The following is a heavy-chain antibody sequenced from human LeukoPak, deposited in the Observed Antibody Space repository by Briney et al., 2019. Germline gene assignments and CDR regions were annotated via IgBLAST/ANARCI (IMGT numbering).Heavy chain of an antibody. V-gene: IGHV4-59*01. CDR2: IYYSGST. CDR1: GGSISSYY. CDR3: ARDDGDYFDY. D-gene: IGHD4-17*01. J-gene: IGHJ4*02. Sequence: PSETLSLTCTVSGGSISSYYWRWIRQPPGKGLEWIGYIYYSGSTNYNPSLKSRVTISVDTSKNQFSLKLSSVTAADTAVYYCARDDGDYFDYWGQGTLVTVSS.